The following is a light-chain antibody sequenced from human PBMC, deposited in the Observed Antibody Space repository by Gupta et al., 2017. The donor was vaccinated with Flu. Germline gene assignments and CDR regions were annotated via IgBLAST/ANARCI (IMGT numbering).Light chain of an antibody. CDR3: SSYTSSSTYVV. V-gene: IGLV2-14*01. Sequence: QSALTQPASVPGSPGQSITISCTGTSSDVGGYNYVSWYQQHPGKAPKLMIYEVSNRPSGVSHRFSGSKSGNTASLTISGLQAEDEADYYCSSYTSSSTYVVFGGGSKLTVL. J-gene: IGLJ2*01. CDR2: EVS. CDR1: SSDVGGYNY.